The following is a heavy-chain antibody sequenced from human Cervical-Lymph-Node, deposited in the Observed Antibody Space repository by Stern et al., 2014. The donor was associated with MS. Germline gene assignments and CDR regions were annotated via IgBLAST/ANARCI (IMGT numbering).Heavy chain of an antibody. CDR1: GASITHYY. Sequence: QLQLQESGPGRVKTSATLSLTCAVSGASITHYYWNWIRQPPGKGLEWIGNIYYSGGATYNPSLKRRVTISVDTSKNQFSLNLNSVTAADTAVYYCARGNLSDVENWGQGTLVTVSS. CDR2: IYYSGGA. D-gene: IGHD1-7*01. CDR3: ARGNLSDVEN. J-gene: IGHJ4*02. V-gene: IGHV4-59*01.